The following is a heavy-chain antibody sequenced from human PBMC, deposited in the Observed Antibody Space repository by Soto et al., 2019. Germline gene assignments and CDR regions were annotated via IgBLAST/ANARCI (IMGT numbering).Heavy chain of an antibody. D-gene: IGHD6-6*01. V-gene: IGHV1-69*13. CDR2: IIPIFGTA. CDR3: ARGGPIAARSSYYYGMDV. CDR1: GGTFSSYA. Sequence: GASVKVSCKASGGTFSSYAISWVRQAPGQGLEWMGGIIPIFGTANYAQKFQGRVTITADESTSTAYMELSSLRSEDTAVYYCARGGPIAARSSYYYGMDVWGQGTTVTVS. J-gene: IGHJ6*02.